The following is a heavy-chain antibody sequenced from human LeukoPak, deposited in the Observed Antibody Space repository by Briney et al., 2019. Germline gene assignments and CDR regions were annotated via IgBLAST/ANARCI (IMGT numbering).Heavy chain of an antibody. CDR1: GGSFSGYY. CDR3: ARARDYFTYYYYYYMDV. Sequence: SETLSLTCAVYGGSFSGYYWSWIRQPPGKGLEWIGEINHSGSTNYNLSLKSRVTISVDTSTNQFSLKLSSVTAADTAVYYCARARDYFTYYYYYYMDVWGKGTTVTVSS. CDR2: INHSGST. D-gene: IGHD2/OR15-2a*01. V-gene: IGHV4-34*01. J-gene: IGHJ6*03.